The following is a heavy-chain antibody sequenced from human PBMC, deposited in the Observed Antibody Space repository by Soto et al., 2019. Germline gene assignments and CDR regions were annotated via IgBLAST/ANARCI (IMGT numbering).Heavy chain of an antibody. CDR2: IGTAGDT. V-gene: IGHV3-13*01. D-gene: IGHD6-13*01. CDR3: AKSQEIGTHFFDS. J-gene: IGHJ4*02. Sequence: GGSLRLSCEASGFTFSGFDMHWVRQPTGKSLEWVSSIGTAGDTYYAVSVKGRFTISRDNAKNSLSLQMNSLRAGDMAVYFCAKSQEIGTHFFDSWGQGTQVTVSS. CDR1: GFTFSGFD.